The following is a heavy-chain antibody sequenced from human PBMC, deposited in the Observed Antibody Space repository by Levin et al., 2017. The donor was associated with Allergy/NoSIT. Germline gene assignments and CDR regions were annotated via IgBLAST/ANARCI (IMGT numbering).Heavy chain of an antibody. D-gene: IGHD3-3*01. CDR2: ISYDGSNG. CDR1: GFTFRSYG. Sequence: GGSLRLSCAASGFTFRSYGMHWVRQAPGKGLEWVAVISYDGSNGYYADSVRGRFTISRDNSKNTLFLQMNSLRAEDTAVYYCAKDRNLRFFDSFDYWGQGTLVTVSS. CDR3: AKDRNLRFFDSFDY. V-gene: IGHV3-30*18. J-gene: IGHJ4*02.